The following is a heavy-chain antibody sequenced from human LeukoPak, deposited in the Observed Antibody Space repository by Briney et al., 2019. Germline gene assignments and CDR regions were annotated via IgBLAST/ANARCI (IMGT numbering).Heavy chain of an antibody. D-gene: IGHD2-15*01. CDR3: ARDPTVVAGMDV. Sequence: SETLSLTCTVSGGXISSYYCSWIRQPAGKGLEWIGRIYTSGSTNYNPSLKSRLTMSVDTSKNQFSLKLSSVTAADTAVYYCARDPTVVAGMDVWGQGTTVTVSS. J-gene: IGHJ6*02. CDR2: IYTSGST. CDR1: GGXISSYY. V-gene: IGHV4-4*07.